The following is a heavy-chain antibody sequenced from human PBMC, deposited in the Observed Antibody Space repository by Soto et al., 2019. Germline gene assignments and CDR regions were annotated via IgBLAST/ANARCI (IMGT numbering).Heavy chain of an antibody. V-gene: IGHV3-30-3*01. CDR3: ARGDDYVWGSSGY. D-gene: IGHD3-16*01. CDR2: ISYDGSNK. CDR1: GFTFSSYA. Sequence: QVQLVESGGGVVQPGRSLRLFCAASGFTFSSYAMHWVRQAPGKGLEWVAVISYDGSNKYYADSVKGRFTISRDNSKNTLHLQMNSLRAEDTAVYYCARGDDYVWGSSGYWGQGTLVTVSS. J-gene: IGHJ4*02.